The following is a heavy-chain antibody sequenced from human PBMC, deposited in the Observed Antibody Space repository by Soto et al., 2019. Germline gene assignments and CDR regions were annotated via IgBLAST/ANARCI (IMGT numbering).Heavy chain of an antibody. CDR3: AKGGWAFYYYYYTMDV. CDR2: ISGGGGGT. V-gene: IGHV3-23*01. Sequence: GGSLRLSCAASGFTFRSYALRWVRQAPGKGLEWVSVISGGGGGTYYADSVKGRFTISRDNSKKTLYLQMNSLRAEDTAVYYFAKGGWAFYYYYYTMDVWGQGTTVTVSS. CDR1: GFTFRSYA. J-gene: IGHJ6*02. D-gene: IGHD1-26*01.